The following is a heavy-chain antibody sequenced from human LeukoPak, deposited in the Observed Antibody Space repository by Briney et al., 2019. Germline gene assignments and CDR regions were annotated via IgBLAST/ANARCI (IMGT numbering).Heavy chain of an antibody. V-gene: IGHV4-59*01. Sequence: SQTLSLTCTVSGGSISNYYWSWIRQPPGQGLEWIGYIYYSGSTNYNPSLKSRVSISVDTSKNQFSLKLSSVTAADTAVYYCARDGVGYYGSGSYYPNWFDPWGQGMLVTVSS. J-gene: IGHJ5*02. D-gene: IGHD3-10*01. CDR1: GGSISNYY. CDR3: ARDGVGYYGSGSYYPNWFDP. CDR2: IYYSGST.